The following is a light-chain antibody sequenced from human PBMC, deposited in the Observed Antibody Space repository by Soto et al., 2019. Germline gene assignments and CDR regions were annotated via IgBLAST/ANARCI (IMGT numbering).Light chain of an antibody. CDR2: GAS. J-gene: IGKJ1*01. Sequence: EIVMTQSPATLSVSPGERATLSCRASQSVSGNLAWYQQKPGQAPRLLIDGASTRATGIPARFTGSGSGTEFTLTISSLQSEAFAVYFCQQYNNWPPTFGQVTKVEIK. CDR1: QSVSGN. V-gene: IGKV3D-15*01. CDR3: QQYNNWPPT.